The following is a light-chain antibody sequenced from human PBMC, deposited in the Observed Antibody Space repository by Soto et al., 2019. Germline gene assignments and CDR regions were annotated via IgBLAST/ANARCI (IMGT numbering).Light chain of an antibody. CDR2: GAS. J-gene: IGKJ2*01. CDR3: QQRSTRPPMYT. Sequence: KESLCAVSLTPKERARLSCRASQSVSSSYLAWYQQKPGQAPRLLIYGASSRATGIPDRFSGSGSGTDFTLTISGLESEDFAVYYCQQRSTRPPMYTFSQGTKVDTK. CDR1: QSVSSSY. V-gene: IGKV3D-20*02.